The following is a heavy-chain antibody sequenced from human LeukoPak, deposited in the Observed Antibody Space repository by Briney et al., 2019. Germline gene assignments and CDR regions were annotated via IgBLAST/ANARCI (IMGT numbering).Heavy chain of an antibody. CDR1: GYTFTSYD. J-gene: IGHJ4*02. V-gene: IGHV1-18*01. CDR2: ISAYNGNT. D-gene: IGHD6-19*01. CDR3: ARGGAQWLELDY. Sequence: ASVKVSCKASGYTFTSYDINWVRQATGQGLEWMGWISAYNGNTNYAQKLQGRVTMTTDTSTSTAYMELRSLRSDDTAVYYCARGGAQWLELDYWGQGTLVTVSS.